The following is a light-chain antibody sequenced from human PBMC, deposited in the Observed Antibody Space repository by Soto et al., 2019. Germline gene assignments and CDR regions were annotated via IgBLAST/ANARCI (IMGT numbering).Light chain of an antibody. Sequence: ITMTQPPSSLPASVGDSVPITCXASQGISSCLDWYQQKPGKAPNLLISAASTLQSGVPSRFSGSGSGTDFTLTITSLQPEDFATYYCQQCDSIPRTFGQGTKVDI. CDR1: QGISSC. CDR2: AAS. V-gene: IGKV1-39*01. CDR3: QQCDSIPRT. J-gene: IGKJ1*01.